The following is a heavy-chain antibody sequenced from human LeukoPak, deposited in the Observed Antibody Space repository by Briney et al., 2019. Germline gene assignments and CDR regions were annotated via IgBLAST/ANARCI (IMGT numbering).Heavy chain of an antibody. CDR2: IYYTRIT. D-gene: IGHD3-16*01. CDR3: ASVWGSRRFVSYY. CDR1: SGSITTYY. V-gene: IGHV4-59*01. Sequence: SETLSLTSSVPSGSITTYYWSCIRQPPGKGLEYIAYIYYTRITNYNSSLKSRVTISVDTSKNQFSLKLSSVTAADTAVYYCASVWGSRRFVSYYWGQGTLVTVSS. J-gene: IGHJ4*02.